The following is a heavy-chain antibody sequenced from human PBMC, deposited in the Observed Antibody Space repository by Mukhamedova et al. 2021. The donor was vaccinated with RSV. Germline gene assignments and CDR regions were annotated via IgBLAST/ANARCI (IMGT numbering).Heavy chain of an antibody. J-gene: IGHJ5*02. V-gene: IGHV5-51*01. CDR3: ARRDGSYYLP. Sequence: NYWIGWVRQMPGKGLEWVGIIYPGDSNTRYSPSFQGQVTISADKSISTAYLQRSSLKASDTAMYYCARRDGSYYLPWGQGTLVTV. D-gene: IGHD1-26*01. CDR2: IYPGDSNT. CDR1: NYW.